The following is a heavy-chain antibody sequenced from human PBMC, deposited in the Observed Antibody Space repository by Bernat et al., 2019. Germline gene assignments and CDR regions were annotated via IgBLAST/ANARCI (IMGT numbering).Heavy chain of an antibody. CDR3: EKDTLHCSGGSLYNWFDV. CDR2: ISDDGSNK. D-gene: IGHD2-15*01. CDR1: GFTFSSYG. Sequence: QVQLLESGGGVVQPGGSLIFSCAASGFTFSSYGMHWVRQAPGKGLEWVAVISDDGSNKYYADSVKGRFTISRDNSKNTLYLQMNSLRAEDTAVYYCEKDTLHCSGGSLYNWFDVWCQGTRVTVSS. V-gene: IGHV3-30*18. J-gene: IGHJ5*01.